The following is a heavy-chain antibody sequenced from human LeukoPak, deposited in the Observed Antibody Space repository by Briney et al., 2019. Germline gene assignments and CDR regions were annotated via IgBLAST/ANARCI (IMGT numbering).Heavy chain of an antibody. J-gene: IGHJ4*02. CDR3: ARGLYYDILTGYLFDY. Sequence: SETLPLTCAVYGGSFSGYYWSWIRQPPGKGLEWIGEINHSGSTNYNPSLKSRVTISVDTSKNQFSLKLSSVTAADTAVYYCARGLYYDILTGYLFDYWGQGTLVTVSS. D-gene: IGHD3-9*01. CDR2: INHSGST. V-gene: IGHV4-34*01. CDR1: GGSFSGYY.